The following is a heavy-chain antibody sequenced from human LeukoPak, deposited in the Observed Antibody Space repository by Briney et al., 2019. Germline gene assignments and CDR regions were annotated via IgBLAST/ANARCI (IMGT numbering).Heavy chain of an antibody. V-gene: IGHV1-69*05. J-gene: IGHJ1*01. CDR3: ASTISGSQYFQH. CDR1: GGTFSSYA. CDR2: IIPIFGTA. Sequence: SVKVSCKASGGTFSSYAISWVRQAPGQGLEWMGGIIPIFGTANYAQKFQGRVTITTDESTSTAYMELSSLRSEDTAVYYCASTISGSQYFQHWGQGTLVTVSS. D-gene: IGHD3-10*01.